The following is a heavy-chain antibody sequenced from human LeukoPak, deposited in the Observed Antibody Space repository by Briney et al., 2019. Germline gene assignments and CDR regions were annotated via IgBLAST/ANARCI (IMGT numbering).Heavy chain of an antibody. CDR2: IKQDGSEK. D-gene: IGHD3-9*01. V-gene: IGHV3-7*01. CDR1: GGTFSSYA. CDR3: AREDYDILTGTFDY. J-gene: IGHJ4*02. Sequence: GASVKVSCKASGGTFSSYAISWVRQAPGKGLEWVANIKQDGSEKYYVDSVKGRFTISRDNAKNSLYLQMNSLRAEDTAVYYCAREDYDILTGTFDYWGQGTLVTVSP.